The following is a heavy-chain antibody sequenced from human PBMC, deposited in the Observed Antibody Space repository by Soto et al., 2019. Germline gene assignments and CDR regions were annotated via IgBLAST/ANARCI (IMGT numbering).Heavy chain of an antibody. J-gene: IGHJ6*02. V-gene: IGHV1-3*01. CDR2: INAGNGNT. D-gene: IGHD3-3*01. Sequence: ASVKVSCKASGYTFTSYAMHWVRQAPGQRLEWMGWINAGNGNTKYSQKFQGRVTITRDTSASTAYMELSSLRSEDTAVYYCATPNIVTISVPPKDYYGMDVWGQGTTVTVSS. CDR1: GYTFTSYA. CDR3: ATPNIVTISVPPKDYYGMDV.